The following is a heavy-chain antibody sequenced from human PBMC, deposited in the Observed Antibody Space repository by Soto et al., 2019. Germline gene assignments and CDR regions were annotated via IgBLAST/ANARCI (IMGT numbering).Heavy chain of an antibody. V-gene: IGHV3-23*01. CDR3: AKSDFLGSGSFYGYYYSGMDV. D-gene: IGHD3-10*01. CDR1: GFTFSSYA. Sequence: GGSLRLSCAASGFTFSSYAMSWVRQAPGKGLEWVSAISGSGGSTYYADSVKGRFTISRDNSKNTLYLQMNSLRAEDTAVYYCAKSDFLGSGSFYGYYYSGMDVWGQGTTVTVSS. J-gene: IGHJ6*02. CDR2: ISGSGGST.